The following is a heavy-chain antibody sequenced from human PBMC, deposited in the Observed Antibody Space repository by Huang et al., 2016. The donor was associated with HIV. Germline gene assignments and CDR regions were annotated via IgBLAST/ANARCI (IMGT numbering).Heavy chain of an antibody. CDR2: ITPSFDKT. Sequence: QVQLVQSGAEVKKPGSSVKVSCKASGGTFSSYVISWVRQAPGQGLEWMGGITPSFDKTNYAQKFQGRVTIIADESTRTADMEMSSLRPEDTATYYCATGPRGSGSFNWGQGTLVIVSS. CDR3: ATGPRGSGSFN. J-gene: IGHJ4*02. D-gene: IGHD1-26*01. CDR1: GGTFSSYV. V-gene: IGHV1-69*01.